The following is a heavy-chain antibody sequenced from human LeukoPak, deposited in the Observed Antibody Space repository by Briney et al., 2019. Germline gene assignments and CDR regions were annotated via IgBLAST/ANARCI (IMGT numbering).Heavy chain of an antibody. V-gene: IGHV4-59*08. CDR3: ARRGIAAAVDY. J-gene: IGHJ4*02. Sequence: PSETLSLTCTVSGGPIRDFYWSWIRQPPGKGLEWIGYIYYSGSTSYNPSLKSRVAISVDTSKNQFSLKLSSVTAADTAVYYCARRGIAAAVDYWGQGTLVTVSS. CDR2: IYYSGST. D-gene: IGHD6-13*01. CDR1: GGPIRDFY.